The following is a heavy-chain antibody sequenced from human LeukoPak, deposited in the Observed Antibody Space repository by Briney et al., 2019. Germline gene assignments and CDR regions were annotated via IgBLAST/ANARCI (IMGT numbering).Heavy chain of an antibody. J-gene: IGHJ4*02. Sequence: PSETLSLTCTVSGASISSYYWSWIRQPPGKGLEWIGNIYHSERANYNPSLKSRVTISLDTSKNQFSLNLTSVAAADTAVYYCARVAVVPAFDYWGQGSLVTVSS. CDR2: IYHSERA. CDR3: ARVAVVPAFDY. D-gene: IGHD2-15*01. CDR1: GASISSYY. V-gene: IGHV4-59*01.